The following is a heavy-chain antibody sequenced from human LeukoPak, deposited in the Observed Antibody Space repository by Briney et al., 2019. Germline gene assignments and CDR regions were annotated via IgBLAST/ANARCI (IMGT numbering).Heavy chain of an antibody. CDR2: IYSGGST. CDR3: ARVNSGWYYYGMDV. CDR1: GFTVSSNY. V-gene: IGHV3-53*01. J-gene: IGHJ6*02. D-gene: IGHD6-19*01. Sequence: GGSLRLSCAASGFTVSSNYMSWVRQAPGKGLEWVSVIYSGGSTYYADSVKGRFTISRDNSKNTLYLQMNSLRAEDTAVYYCARVNSGWYYYGMDVWGQGTTVTVSS.